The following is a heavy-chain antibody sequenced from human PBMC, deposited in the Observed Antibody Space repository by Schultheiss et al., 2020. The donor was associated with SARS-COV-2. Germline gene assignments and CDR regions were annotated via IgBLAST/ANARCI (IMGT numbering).Heavy chain of an antibody. CDR3: AREGVNYYGSGSYYRSYAFDI. V-gene: IGHV3-23*01. Sequence: GGSLRLSCAASGFTFSSYAMSWVRQAPGKGLEWVSAISGSGGSTYYADSVKGRFTISRDNSKNTLYLQMNSLRAEDTAVYYCAREGVNYYGSGSYYRSYAFDIWGRGTMVTVAS. CDR1: GFTFSSYA. J-gene: IGHJ3*02. D-gene: IGHD3-10*01. CDR2: ISGSGGST.